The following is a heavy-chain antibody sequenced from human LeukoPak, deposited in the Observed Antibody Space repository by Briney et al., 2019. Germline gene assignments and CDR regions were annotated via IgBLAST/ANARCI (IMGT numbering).Heavy chain of an antibody. D-gene: IGHD2-2*01. CDR2: IYYSGDT. J-gene: IGHJ6*02. CDR1: GDSIGSSSYY. Sequence: SETLSLTCTVSGDSIGSSSYYWGWIRQPPGKGLEWIGSIYYSGDTYYNPSLKSRVTMSVDTSKNQFSLSLSSVTAADTAVYYCARDSRYCNSISCYGLPGYYGLDVWGQGTTVTVSS. CDR3: ARDSRYCNSISCYGLPGYYGLDV. V-gene: IGHV4-39*07.